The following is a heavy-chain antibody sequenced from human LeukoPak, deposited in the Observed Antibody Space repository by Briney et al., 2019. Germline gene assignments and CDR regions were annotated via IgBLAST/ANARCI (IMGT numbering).Heavy chain of an antibody. CDR3: ARGLWFGDTPPGY. CDR1: GYSINSADY. Sequence: SETLSLTCTVSGYSINSADYWGWIRQPPGKGLEWIGSIYHSGSIYLSGSTYYNPSLKSRVTISLDTSKNQFSLKLSSVTAADTAVYYCARGLWFGDTPPGYWGQGTLVTVSS. J-gene: IGHJ4*02. V-gene: IGHV4-38-2*02. CDR2: IYHSGSIYLSGST. D-gene: IGHD3-10*01.